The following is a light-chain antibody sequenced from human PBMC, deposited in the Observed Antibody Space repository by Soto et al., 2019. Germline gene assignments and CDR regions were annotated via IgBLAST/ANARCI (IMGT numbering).Light chain of an antibody. CDR2: DAS. V-gene: IGKV3-11*01. CDR3: QQGGNWPLT. J-gene: IGKJ5*01. CDR1: QSVSSH. Sequence: EIVLTQSPATLSLSPGERATVSCRASQSVSSHLAWYQQKRGQVPRLLIYDASSRASGIPARFSGSGSGTDFTLTISSLEPEDFAVYYCQQGGNWPLTFGQGTRLEIK.